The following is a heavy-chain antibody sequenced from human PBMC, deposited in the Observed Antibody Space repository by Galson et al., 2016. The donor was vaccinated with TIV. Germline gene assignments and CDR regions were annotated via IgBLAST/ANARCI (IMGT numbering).Heavy chain of an antibody. CDR3: ATAREDFGVVGGFAFFLDY. D-gene: IGHD3-3*01. J-gene: IGHJ4*02. V-gene: IGHV4-31*11. CDR1: GGSISSGGHY. CDR2: IYYTGSS. Sequence: TLSLTCGVSGGSISSGGHYWSWIRQRPGKGLEYIGHIYYTGSSYYSPSLKSRVSMSVDTSKNHFSLKLRSVTAADTAVYFRATAREDFGVVGGFAFFLDYWGQGALVTVSS.